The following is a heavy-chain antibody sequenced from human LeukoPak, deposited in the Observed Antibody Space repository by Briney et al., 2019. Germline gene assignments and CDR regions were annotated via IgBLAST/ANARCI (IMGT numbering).Heavy chain of an antibody. D-gene: IGHD5-24*01. J-gene: IGHJ4*02. CDR1: GFTFSSYA. CDR2: ISSSSSYI. CDR3: ARDLLGRDGYNFDY. Sequence: GGSLRLSCAASGFTFSSYAMSWVRQAPGKGLEWVSSISSSSSYIYYADSVKGRFTISRDNAKNSLYLQMNSLRAEDTAVYYCARDLLGRDGYNFDYWGQGTLVTVSS. V-gene: IGHV3-21*01.